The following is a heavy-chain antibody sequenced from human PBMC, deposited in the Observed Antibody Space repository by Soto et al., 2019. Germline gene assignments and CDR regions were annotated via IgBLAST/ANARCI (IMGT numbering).Heavy chain of an antibody. V-gene: IGHV5-51*01. CDR1: GYSFTSYW. CDR2: IYPGDSDT. CDR3: ACFLYSSGWYHAFYI. J-gene: IGHJ3*02. Sequence: RGESLKISCKGSGYSFTSYWIGWVRQMPGKGLEWMGIIYPGDSDTRYSPSFQGQVTISADKSISTAYLQWSSLKASDTAMYYCACFLYSSGWYHAFYIWGQGTMVPVSS. D-gene: IGHD6-19*01.